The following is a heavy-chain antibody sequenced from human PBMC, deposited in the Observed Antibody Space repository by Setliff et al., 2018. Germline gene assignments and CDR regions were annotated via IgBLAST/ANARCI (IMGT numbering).Heavy chain of an antibody. D-gene: IGHD4-17*01. V-gene: IGHV4-34*01. CDR3: ARETTMTYYFYYMDV. Sequence: PSETLSLTCAVYGGSLSDYYWSWIRQSPGKGLEWIGEINHSGSTNYNPSLKTRVTISVDTSKNQFSLTLSSVTAADTAVYYCARETTMTYYFYYMDVWGKGTTVTVSS. CDR2: INHSGST. J-gene: IGHJ6*03. CDR1: GGSLSDYY.